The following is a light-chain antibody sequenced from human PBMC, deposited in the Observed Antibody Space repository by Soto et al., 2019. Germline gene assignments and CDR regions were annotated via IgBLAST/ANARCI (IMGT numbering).Light chain of an antibody. CDR3: QQSYSLPPT. CDR2: AAS. V-gene: IGKV1-39*01. CDR1: QNINSY. J-gene: IGKJ1*01. Sequence: DIQMTQSPSSLSASVGDRVTITCRASQNINSYLNWYQHKTGKAPELLIYAASSLQSGVPSRFSGSGSGTDFTLTISSLQPEDFATFYCQQSYSLPPTFGQGTKVDSK.